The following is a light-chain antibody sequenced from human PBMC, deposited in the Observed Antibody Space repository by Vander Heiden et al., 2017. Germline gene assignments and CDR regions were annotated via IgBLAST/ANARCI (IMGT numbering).Light chain of an antibody. CDR2: STS. CDR1: QSLKSIY. V-gene: IGKV3-20*01. CDR3: QHYGTSPPYT. Sequence: ELVLTQSPGTLSLSPCERATLPYRAIQSLKSIYLAWYQQKPGQAPRLLIYSTSNRATGIPDRFSGSGSGTDFILTISRLEPEDFAVYYCQHYGTSPPYTFGQGTRLEIK. J-gene: IGKJ2*01.